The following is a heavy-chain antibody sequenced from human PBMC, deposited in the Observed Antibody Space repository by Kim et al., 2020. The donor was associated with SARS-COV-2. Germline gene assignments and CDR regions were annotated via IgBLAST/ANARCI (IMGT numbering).Heavy chain of an antibody. D-gene: IGHD1-26*01. Sequence: GGSLRLSCAASGFTFDDYAMHWVRQAPGKGLVWVSRINSDGTSTTYADSVKGRFTISRDNAKNTVYLQMNSLRAEDTAVYYCTRGGEVSRPSGSYGDCWGQGTLVTVSS. CDR2: INSDGTST. V-gene: IGHV3-74*01. CDR3: TRGGEVSRPSGSYGDC. CDR1: GFTFDDYA. J-gene: IGHJ4*02.